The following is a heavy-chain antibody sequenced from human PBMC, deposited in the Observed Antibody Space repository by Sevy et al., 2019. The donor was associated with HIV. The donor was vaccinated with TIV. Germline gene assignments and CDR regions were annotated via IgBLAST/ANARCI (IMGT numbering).Heavy chain of an antibody. CDR3: ARNLDYYDTSAFYS. J-gene: IGHJ5*01. Sequence: GGSLRLSCAASGFTFNSYFMNWVRQTPGKGLEWVSSISSAGSYIKYGDSVKGRFTISRDNAKNSLYLQMNSLRAEDTAVYFCARNLDYYDTSAFYSWGQGTPVTVSS. CDR2: ISSAGSYI. V-gene: IGHV3-21*01. CDR1: GFTFNSYF. D-gene: IGHD3-22*01.